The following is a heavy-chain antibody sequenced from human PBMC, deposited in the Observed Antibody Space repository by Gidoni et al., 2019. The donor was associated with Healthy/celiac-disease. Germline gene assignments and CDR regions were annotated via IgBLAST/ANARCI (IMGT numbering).Heavy chain of an antibody. CDR2: IYYSGST. J-gene: IGHJ4*02. CDR3: ARSAHYYGSGSYDY. Sequence: QVQLQESGPGLVKPSQTLSLTCTVSGGSISSGGYYWSWIRQHPGKGLEWIGYIYYSGSTYYNPSLKSRVTISVDTSKNQFSLKLSSVTAADTAVYYCARSAHYYGSGSYDYWGQGTLVTVSS. CDR1: GGSISSGGYY. D-gene: IGHD3-10*01. V-gene: IGHV4-31*03.